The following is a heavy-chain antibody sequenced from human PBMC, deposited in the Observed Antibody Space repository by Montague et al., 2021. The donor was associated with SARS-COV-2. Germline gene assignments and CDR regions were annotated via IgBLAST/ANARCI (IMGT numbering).Heavy chain of an antibody. V-gene: IGHV4-39*01. CDR2: SGST. Sequence: SGSTYYNPSLKSRVTISVDTSKNQFSLKLRSVTAADTAVYYWARRTSGWYFIWGQGTLVTVST. J-gene: IGHJ4*02. CDR3: ARRTSGWYFI. D-gene: IGHD6-19*01.